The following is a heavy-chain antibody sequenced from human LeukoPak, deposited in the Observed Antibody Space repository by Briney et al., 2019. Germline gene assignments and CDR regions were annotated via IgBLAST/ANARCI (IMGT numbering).Heavy chain of an antibody. D-gene: IGHD2-2*01. CDR2: IVVGSGNT. J-gene: IGHJ4*02. CDR3: AADTVEPYYFDY. Sequence: SVEISCKASGFTFTSSAVQWVRQARGQRLEWIGWIVVGSGNTNYAQKFQERVTITRDMSTSTAYMELSSLRSEDTAVYYCAADTVEPYYFDYWGQGTLVTVSS. CDR1: GFTFTSSA. V-gene: IGHV1-58*01.